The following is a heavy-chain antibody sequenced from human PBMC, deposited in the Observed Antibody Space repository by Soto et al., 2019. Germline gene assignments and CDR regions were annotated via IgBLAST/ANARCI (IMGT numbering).Heavy chain of an antibody. Sequence: EVQLLESGGGLVQPGGSLRLSCAASGFTFSSYAMSWVRQAPGKGLEWVSAISGSGGRTYYADSVKRRFTISRDNSKNTIYLQMNSLRAEDTAVYYCAKDIAVAGIKAKFDYWGQGTLVTVSS. D-gene: IGHD6-19*01. V-gene: IGHV3-23*01. CDR1: GFTFSSYA. J-gene: IGHJ4*02. CDR2: ISGSGGRT. CDR3: AKDIAVAGIKAKFDY.